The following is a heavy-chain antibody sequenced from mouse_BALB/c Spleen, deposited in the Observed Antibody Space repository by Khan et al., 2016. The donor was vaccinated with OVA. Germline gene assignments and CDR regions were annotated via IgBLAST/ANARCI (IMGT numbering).Heavy chain of an antibody. CDR2: ILPGNGSI. D-gene: IGHD2-1*01. V-gene: IGHV1-9*01. CDR1: GYTFSNYW. Sequence: QVQLKQSGAELMKPGASVKISCKATGYTFSNYWIEWVKQGPGHGLEWIGEILPGNGSINYNEKFKDKATFTADTSSNIAYMQLSSLTSEDSAVYYCARYGNYWYFDVWGAGTTVTVSS. CDR3: ARYGNYWYFDV. J-gene: IGHJ1*01.